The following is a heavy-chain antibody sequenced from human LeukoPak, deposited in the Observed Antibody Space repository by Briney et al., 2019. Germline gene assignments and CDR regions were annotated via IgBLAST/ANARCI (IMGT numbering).Heavy chain of an antibody. V-gene: IGHV1-69*04. D-gene: IGHD3-22*01. CDR2: IIPILGIA. CDR3: ARDRRDSSGYYYVGY. CDR1: GGTFSSYA. J-gene: IGHJ4*02. Sequence: SVKVSCKASGGTFSSYAISWVRQAPGQGLEWMGRIIPILGIANYAQKFRGRVTITADKSTSTAYMELSSLRSEDTAVYYCARDRRDSSGYYYVGYWGQGTLVTVS.